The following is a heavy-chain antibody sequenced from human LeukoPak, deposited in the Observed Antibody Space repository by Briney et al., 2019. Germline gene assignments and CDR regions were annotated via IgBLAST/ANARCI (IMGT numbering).Heavy chain of an antibody. J-gene: IGHJ4*02. CDR2: ISAYNGNT. CDR1: GYTFTSYG. CDR3: ARGIYYYDSNGVFDY. Sequence: ASVKVSCKASGYTFTSYGISWVRQAPGQGLEWMGWISAYNGNTNYAQKLQGRVTMTTDTSTSTAYMELRSLRSDDTAVYYCARGIYYYDSNGVFDYWGQGTLVTVSS. V-gene: IGHV1-18*01. D-gene: IGHD3-22*01.